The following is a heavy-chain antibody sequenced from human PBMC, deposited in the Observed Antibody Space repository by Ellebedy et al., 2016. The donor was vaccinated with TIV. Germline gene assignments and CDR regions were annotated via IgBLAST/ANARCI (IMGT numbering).Heavy chain of an antibody. Sequence: GESLKISXAASGFTFSSCAMKWVRQAPGKGLEWVSGISGSGGSTYYADSVRGRFTISRDSSKNTLYLHMNSLRAEDTAIYYCAAAPRSAVFGPDDYWGQGTLVTVSS. CDR3: AAAPRSAVFGPDDY. CDR1: GFTFSSCA. V-gene: IGHV3-23*01. J-gene: IGHJ4*02. CDR2: ISGSGGST. D-gene: IGHD3-10*02.